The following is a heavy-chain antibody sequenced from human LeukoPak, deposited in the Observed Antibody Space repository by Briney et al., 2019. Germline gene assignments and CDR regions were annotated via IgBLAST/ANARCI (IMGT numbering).Heavy chain of an antibody. CDR1: GDSVTSNIAA. Sequence: SQTLSLTCAIPGDSVTSNIAAWNWIRQSPSRGLEWLGRTYYRSKWNNEYAASVKSRITITPDTSKNQFSLHLNSMTPEDTAVYYCGRDVDAGVDYWGQGTLVTVSS. V-gene: IGHV6-1*01. J-gene: IGHJ4*02. CDR2: TYYRSKWNN. CDR3: GRDVDAGVDY. D-gene: IGHD7-27*01.